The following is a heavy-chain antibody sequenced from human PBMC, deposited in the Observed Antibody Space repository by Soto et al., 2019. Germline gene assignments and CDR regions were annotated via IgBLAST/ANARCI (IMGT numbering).Heavy chain of an antibody. V-gene: IGHV1-24*01. CDR3: ATGNFWSGYSPLGY. CDR2: FDPEDGET. CDR1: GYTLTELS. Sequence: GASVKVSCKVSGYTLTELSMHWVRQAPGKGLEWMGGFDPEDGETIYAQKFQGRVTMTEDTSTDTAYMELSSLRSEDTAVYYCATGNFWSGYSPLGYWGQGTLVTVSS. J-gene: IGHJ4*02. D-gene: IGHD3-3*01.